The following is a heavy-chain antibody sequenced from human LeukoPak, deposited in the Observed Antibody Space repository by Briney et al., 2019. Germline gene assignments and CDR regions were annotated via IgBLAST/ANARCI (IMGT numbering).Heavy chain of an antibody. CDR1: GYTFTSYG. J-gene: IGHJ6*02. V-gene: IGHV1-18*01. Sequence: ASVKVSCKASGYTFTSYGISWVRQAPGQGLEWMGWISAYNGNTNYAQKLQGRVTMTTDTSTSTAYMELRSLRSDDTAVYYCARELAAAGTGYYYYYGMDVWGQGATVTVSS. CDR3: ARELAAAGTGYYYYYGMDV. D-gene: IGHD6-13*01. CDR2: ISAYNGNT.